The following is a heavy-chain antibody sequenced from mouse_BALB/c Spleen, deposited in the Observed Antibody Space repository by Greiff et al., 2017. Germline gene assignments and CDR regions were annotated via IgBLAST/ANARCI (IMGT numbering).Heavy chain of an antibody. CDR2: INPYNGAT. CDR1: GYSFTGYY. Sequence: VQLQQSGPELVKPGASVKISCKASGYSFTGYYMHWVKQSHVKSLEWIGRINPYNGATSYNQNFKDKASLTVDKSSSTAYMELHSLTSEDSAVYYCAKALYGSSHYYAMDYWGQGTSVTVSS. CDR3: AKALYGSSHYYAMDY. J-gene: IGHJ4*01. V-gene: IGHV1-31*01. D-gene: IGHD1-1*01.